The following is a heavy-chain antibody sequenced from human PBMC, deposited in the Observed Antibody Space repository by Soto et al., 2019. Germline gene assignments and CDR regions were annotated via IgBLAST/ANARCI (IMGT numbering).Heavy chain of an antibody. Sequence: QVQLVQSGPEVKKPGASVKVSCKTSGYTFTSYGIAWVRQAPGQGLEWMEWISTSRGNTNYAQKFQGRVTMTTDTSTSTAYMELRSLRSDDTAVYYCATRSPAFDFWGQGTLVTVSS. V-gene: IGHV1-18*01. J-gene: IGHJ4*02. CDR2: ISTSRGNT. CDR1: GYTFTSYG. CDR3: ATRSPAFDF.